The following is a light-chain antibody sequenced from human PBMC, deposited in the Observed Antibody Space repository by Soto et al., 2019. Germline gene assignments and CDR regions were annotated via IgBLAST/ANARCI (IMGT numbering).Light chain of an antibody. CDR1: QSVSSY. J-gene: IGKJ3*01. V-gene: IGKV3-11*01. Sequence: EIVLTQSPATLSLSPGERATLSCRASQSVSSYLAWYQQKPDQAPRLLIYDASNSATGIPARFSGSGSGTDFTLTIGSLEPEDFAVYYCQQSSEWPPFTFGPGTKVDIK. CDR3: QQSSEWPPFT. CDR2: DAS.